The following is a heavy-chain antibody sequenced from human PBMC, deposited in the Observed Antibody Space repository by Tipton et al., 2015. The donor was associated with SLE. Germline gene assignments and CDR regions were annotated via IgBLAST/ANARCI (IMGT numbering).Heavy chain of an antibody. CDR2: INHSGST. J-gene: IGHJ3*02. CDR3: AGVSRDAFEI. Sequence: TLSLTCTVSGVSINDYYWSWIRQPPGKGLEWIGEINHSGSTNYNPSLKSRVTISVDTSKNQFSLKLSSVTAADTAVYYCAGVSRDAFEIWGQGTMVTVSS. D-gene: IGHD5/OR15-5a*01. V-gene: IGHV4-34*01. CDR1: GVSINDYY.